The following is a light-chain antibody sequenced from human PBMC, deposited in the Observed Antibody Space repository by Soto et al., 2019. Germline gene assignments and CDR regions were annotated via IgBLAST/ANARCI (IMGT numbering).Light chain of an antibody. Sequence: EIVRTQSPATLSLSPGERATLSCRASQSVSSSLAWCQQKPGQAPRLLIYGAFTRATGIPTRFSGSGSGTEFTLTISSLQSEDFAVYYCQQYNKWPRTFGRGTKV. CDR1: QSVSSS. CDR3: QQYNKWPRT. J-gene: IGKJ1*01. V-gene: IGKV3-15*01. CDR2: GAF.